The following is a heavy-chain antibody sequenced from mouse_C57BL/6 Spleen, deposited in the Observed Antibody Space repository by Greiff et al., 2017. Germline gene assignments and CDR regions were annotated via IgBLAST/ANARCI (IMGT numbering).Heavy chain of an antibody. J-gene: IGHJ4*01. CDR2: ISSGSSTI. CDR3: ARVAYYAMDY. V-gene: IGHV5-17*01. Sequence: EVKLVESGGGLVKPGGSLKLSCAASGFTFSDYGMHWVRQAPEKGLEWVAYISSGSSTIYYADTVKGRFTISRDNAKNTLFLQMTSLRSEDTAMYYCARVAYYAMDYWGQGTSVTVSS. CDR1: GFTFSDYG.